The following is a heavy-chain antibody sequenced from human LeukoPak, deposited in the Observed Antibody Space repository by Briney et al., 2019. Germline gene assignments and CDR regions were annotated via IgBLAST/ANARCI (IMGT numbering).Heavy chain of an antibody. J-gene: IGHJ3*02. CDR2: IYYTGTX. Sequence: SETLSLTCTXSGGSISXXXXXXXXXPXXXXLEWIXYIYYTGTXXXTPSXXSXXXXXXXTXXNQISLRLSAVTAADTAVYYCARQGIDAFDIWGQGTLVTVSS. V-gene: IGHV4-59*08. CDR3: ARQGIDAFDI. CDR1: GGSISXXX.